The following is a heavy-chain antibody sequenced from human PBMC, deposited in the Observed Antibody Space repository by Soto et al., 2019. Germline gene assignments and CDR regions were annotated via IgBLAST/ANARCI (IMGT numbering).Heavy chain of an antibody. D-gene: IGHD5-12*01. CDR3: ARDPSGYDSDYYYYYYLDV. Sequence: ASVKVSCKASGYTFTSYAMHWVRQAPGQRVEWMGWINAGNGNTKYSQKFQGRVTITRDTSASTAYMELSSLRSEDTAVYYCARDPSGYDSDYYYYYYLDVWGKGTTVTVS. V-gene: IGHV1-3*01. J-gene: IGHJ6*03. CDR2: INAGNGNT. CDR1: GYTFTSYA.